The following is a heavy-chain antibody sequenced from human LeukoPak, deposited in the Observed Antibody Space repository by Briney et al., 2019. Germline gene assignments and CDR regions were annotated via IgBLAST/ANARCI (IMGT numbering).Heavy chain of an antibody. CDR3: ARDPPSFQY. CDR2: INSGGSGT. Sequence: GGSLRLSCAASGFNFGSYWMHWVRQTPGKGLVWVSRINSGGSGTSYADSVEGRFTISRDNAKNTLYLQMNSLRAEDTAVYYCARDPPSFQYWGQGTLVTVSA. CDR1: GFNFGSYW. V-gene: IGHV3-74*01. J-gene: IGHJ1*01.